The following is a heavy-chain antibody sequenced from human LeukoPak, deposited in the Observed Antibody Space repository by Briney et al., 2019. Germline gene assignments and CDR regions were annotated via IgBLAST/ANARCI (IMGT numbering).Heavy chain of an antibody. D-gene: IGHD5-18*01. CDR2: ISASGGST. V-gene: IGHV3-23*01. J-gene: IGHJ4*02. Sequence: PGGSLRLSCAASGFIFSNYGMSWVRQAPGKGLEWVSAISASGGSTFFTDSVKGRFTISRDNPKGTLYLQMNSLRAEDTALYYCAKSSSYGFTYFDYWGQGTLVTVSS. CDR3: AKSSSYGFTYFDY. CDR1: GFIFSNYG.